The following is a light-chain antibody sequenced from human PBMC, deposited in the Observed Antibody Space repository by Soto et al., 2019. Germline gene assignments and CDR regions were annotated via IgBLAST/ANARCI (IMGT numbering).Light chain of an antibody. Sequence: DIQMTQSPSSLSASVGDRVTITCRASQGISNYLAWYQQNPGKVPKLKIYAASTLHSVVPSRFSGSGSGTDCTLTISSLHPEDVATYYCQKYNSAPYTFGQGTKLEI. J-gene: IGKJ2*01. CDR3: QKYNSAPYT. CDR1: QGISNY. CDR2: AAS. V-gene: IGKV1-27*01.